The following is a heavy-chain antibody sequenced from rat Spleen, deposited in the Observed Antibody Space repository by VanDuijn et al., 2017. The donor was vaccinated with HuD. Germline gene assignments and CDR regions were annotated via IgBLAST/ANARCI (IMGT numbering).Heavy chain of an antibody. D-gene: IGHD1-2*01. CDR3: ARADVAGLSTDGI. CDR2: IWAGGGT. J-gene: IGHJ2*01. Sequence: QVQLKESGPGLVQPSQTLSLTCTVSGFSLTDYSVHWVRQPPGKSLVWMGTIWAGGGTNYNSALKSRLSISRDTSKSQVFLQMNSLQIEDTATYFCARADVAGLSTDGIWGQGIMVTVSS. V-gene: IGHV2-19*01. CDR1: GFSLTDYS.